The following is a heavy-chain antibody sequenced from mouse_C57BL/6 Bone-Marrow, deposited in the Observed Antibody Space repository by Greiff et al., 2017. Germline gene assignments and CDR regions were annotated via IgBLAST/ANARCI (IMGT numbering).Heavy chain of an antibody. D-gene: IGHD4-1*01. CDR2: ISYDGSN. CDR3: ARGDWDVAY. V-gene: IGHV3-6*01. CDR1: GYSITSGYY. J-gene: IGHJ3*01. Sequence: DVQLQESGPGLVKPSQSLSLTCSVTGYSITSGYYWNWIRQFPGNKLEWMGYISYDGSNNYNPSLKNRISITRDTSKNQFFLKLNSVTTEDTATYYCARGDWDVAYWGQGTLVTVSA.